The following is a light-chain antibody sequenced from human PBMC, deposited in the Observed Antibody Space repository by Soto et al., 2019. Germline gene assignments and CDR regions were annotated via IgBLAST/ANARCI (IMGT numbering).Light chain of an antibody. Sequence: DIQMSQSPSTLSASVGDRVTITCRASQSISNSLAWYQQKPGKAPKLLINDASSLERGVPSRFSGSGSGTEFTLTINSLQPDDFATYYCQHYSSYSRTFGQGTNVEIK. CDR1: QSISNS. CDR3: QHYSSYSRT. V-gene: IGKV1-5*01. CDR2: DAS. J-gene: IGKJ1*01.